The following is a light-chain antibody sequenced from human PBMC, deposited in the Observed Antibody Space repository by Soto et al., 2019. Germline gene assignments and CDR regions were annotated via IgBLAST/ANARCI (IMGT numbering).Light chain of an antibody. Sequence: QSVLTQPASVSGSPGQSITISCTGTSSDVGGYNYVSWYQQHPGKAPKLMIYDVSNRPSGVSNRFSGSKSGNTASLTISGLQAEDGADYYCSSYTSRSPLVFGGGTKVTVL. V-gene: IGLV2-14*01. CDR1: SSDVGGYNY. J-gene: IGLJ2*01. CDR3: SSYTSRSPLV. CDR2: DVS.